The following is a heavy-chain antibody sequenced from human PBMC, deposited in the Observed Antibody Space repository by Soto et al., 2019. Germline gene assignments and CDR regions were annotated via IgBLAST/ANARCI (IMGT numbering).Heavy chain of an antibody. CDR3: ARGPPFH. J-gene: IGHJ4*02. CDR1: GGSIGSTTYY. CDR2: FFVGVNT. V-gene: IGHV4-39*07. Sequence: NPSETLSLTCTVSGGSIGSTTYYWGWMRQPPGKGLEWIASFFVGVNTYYNPSLKSRVTISVDTSKNQFSLKLSSVTAADTAVYYCARGPPFHWGQGTLVTVSS. D-gene: IGHD3-16*01.